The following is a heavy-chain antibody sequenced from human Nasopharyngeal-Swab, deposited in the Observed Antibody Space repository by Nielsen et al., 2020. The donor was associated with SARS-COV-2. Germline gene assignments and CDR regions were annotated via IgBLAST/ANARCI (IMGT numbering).Heavy chain of an antibody. Sequence: GGSLRLSCAGSGFTFSSSWLHWVRQAPGKGLEWVAVISYDGSNKYYADSVKGRFTISRDNSKNTLYLQMNSLRAEDTAVYYCAKDLGYSYGSVGMDVWGQGTTVTVSS. J-gene: IGHJ6*02. CDR2: ISYDGSNK. CDR1: GFTFSSSW. V-gene: IGHV3-30*18. CDR3: AKDLGYSYGSVGMDV. D-gene: IGHD5-18*01.